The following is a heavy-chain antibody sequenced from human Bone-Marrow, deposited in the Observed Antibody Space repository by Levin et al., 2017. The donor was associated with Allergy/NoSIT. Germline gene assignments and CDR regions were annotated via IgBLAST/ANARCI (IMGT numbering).Heavy chain of an antibody. V-gene: IGHV1-69*06. CDR1: GGTFSSYA. J-gene: IGHJ6*02. CDR2: IIPIFGTA. Sequence: SVKVSCKASGGTFSSYAISWVRQAPGQGLEWMGGIIPIFGTANYAQKFQGRVTITADKSTSTAYMELSSLRSEDTAVYYCARNSCSSTSCYMFYYYYGMDVWGQGTTVTVSS. CDR3: ARNSCSSTSCYMFYYYYGMDV. D-gene: IGHD2-2*02.